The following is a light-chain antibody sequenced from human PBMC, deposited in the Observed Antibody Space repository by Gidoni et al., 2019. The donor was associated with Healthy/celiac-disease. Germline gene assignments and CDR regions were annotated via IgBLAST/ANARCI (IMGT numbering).Light chain of an antibody. V-gene: IGKV3-20*01. CDR1: QSVSSSY. CDR2: GAS. J-gene: IGKJ4*01. CDR3: HQYGSSPPLT. Sequence: EIVLAQSPGTLSLSPGERATLSCRASQSVSSSYLAWYQQKPGQAPRLLSYGASSRATGIPDRSSGSGSGTDFTLTISRLEPEDFAVYYCHQYGSSPPLTFXGXTKVEIK.